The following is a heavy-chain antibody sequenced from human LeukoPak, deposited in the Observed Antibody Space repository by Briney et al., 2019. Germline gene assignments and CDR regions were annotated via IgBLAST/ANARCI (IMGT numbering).Heavy chain of an antibody. CDR3: ARGGDYYDSSGYYYGDY. D-gene: IGHD3-22*01. V-gene: IGHV1-2*02. Sequence: ASVKVSCKASGYTFTGYYMHWVRQAPGQGLEWMGWINPNSGGTNYAQKFQGRVTMTRDTSISTAYMELSRLRSDDTAVYYCARGGDYYDSSGYYYGDYWGQGTLVTVSS. J-gene: IGHJ4*02. CDR2: INPNSGGT. CDR1: GYTFTGYY.